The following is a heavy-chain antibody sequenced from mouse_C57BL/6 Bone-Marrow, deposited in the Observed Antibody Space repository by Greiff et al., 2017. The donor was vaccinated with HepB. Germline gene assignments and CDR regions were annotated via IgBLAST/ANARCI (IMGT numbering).Heavy chain of an antibody. V-gene: IGHV1-54*01. J-gene: IGHJ2*01. CDR2: INPGSGGT. CDR1: GYAFTNYL. D-gene: IGHD1-1*01. CDR3: ARAVVARNFDY. Sequence: QVQLQQSGAELVRPGTSVKVSCKASGYAFTNYLIEWVKQRPGQGLEWIGVINPGSGGTNYNEKFKGKATLTADKSSSTAYMQLSSLTSEDSAVYFCARAVVARNFDYWGQGTTLTGSS.